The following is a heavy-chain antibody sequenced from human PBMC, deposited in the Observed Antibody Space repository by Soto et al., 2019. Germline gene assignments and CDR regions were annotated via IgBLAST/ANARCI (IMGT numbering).Heavy chain of an antibody. D-gene: IGHD3-10*01. V-gene: IGHV3-33*01. J-gene: IGHJ4*02. CDR1: GFTFSSYG. CDR3: ARDWLSRTVDY. CDR2: KWYDGRNT. Sequence: QVQLVESGGGVVQPGRSLRLSCAASGFTFSSYGMHWVRQAPGKGLEWVAVKWYDGRNTYYADSVKGRFTISRDDSKXXXXXXXXXXXXXXXXVXYCARDWLSRTVDYWGQGTLVTVSS.